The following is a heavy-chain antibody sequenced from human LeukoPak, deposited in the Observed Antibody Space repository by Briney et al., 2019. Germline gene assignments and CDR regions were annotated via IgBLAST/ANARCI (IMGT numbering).Heavy chain of an antibody. J-gene: IGHJ4*02. D-gene: IGHD1-1*01. Sequence: GGSLRLSCAASGFTFSPYWMHWVRQVPGKGLVWVSRINSDGSSTSYADSVKGRFTISRDNAKNTLYLQMNSLRAEDTAVYYCARVSWNDGNFDYWGQGTLVTVSS. CDR3: ARVSWNDGNFDY. V-gene: IGHV3-74*01. CDR1: GFTFSPYW. CDR2: INSDGSST.